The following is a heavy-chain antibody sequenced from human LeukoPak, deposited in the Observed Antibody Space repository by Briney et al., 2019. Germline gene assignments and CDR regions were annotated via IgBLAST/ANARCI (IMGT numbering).Heavy chain of an antibody. CDR2: IWYDGSQR. CDR3: ATSSPRNYFDH. V-gene: IGHV3-33*01. CDR1: GFIFSTYG. Sequence: GGSLRLSCVASGFIFSTYGLYWVRQSPGRGLEWVAVIWYDGSQRYYADSVKGRFTISRDDSQNTIYLQMDSLRAEDTAVYYCATSSPRNYFDHWGQGTLVTVSS. J-gene: IGHJ4*02. D-gene: IGHD1-14*01.